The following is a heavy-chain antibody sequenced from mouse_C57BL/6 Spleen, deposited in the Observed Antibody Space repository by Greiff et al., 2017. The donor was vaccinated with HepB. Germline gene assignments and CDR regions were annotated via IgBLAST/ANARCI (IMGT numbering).Heavy chain of an antibody. CDR1: GYTFTSYW. J-gene: IGHJ4*01. CDR2: IDPSDSYT. V-gene: IGHV1-69*01. Sequence: VQLQQPGAELVMPGASVKLSCKASGYTFTSYWMHWVRQRPGQGLEWIGEIDPSDSYTNYNQKFKGKSTLTVDKSSSTAYMQLSSLTSEDSAVYYCASIYYGYDGGAMDYWGQGTSVTVSS. D-gene: IGHD2-2*01. CDR3: ASIYYGYDGGAMDY.